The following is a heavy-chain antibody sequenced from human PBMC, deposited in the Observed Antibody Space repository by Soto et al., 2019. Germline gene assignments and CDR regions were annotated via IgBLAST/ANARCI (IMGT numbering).Heavy chain of an antibody. CDR2: IYPGDSDT. CDR3: ATAPFHCNYYDGMDV. V-gene: IGHV5-51*01. D-gene: IGHD2-21*02. Sequence: PGESLKISCKGSGYSFTSYWICWVRQMPGKGMEWKGIIYPGDSDTRYSPSFQGQVTISADKSISTAYLQWSSLKTSDTVMYYCATAPFHCNYYDGMDVWGQGTTVTVSS. CDR1: GYSFTSYW. J-gene: IGHJ6*02.